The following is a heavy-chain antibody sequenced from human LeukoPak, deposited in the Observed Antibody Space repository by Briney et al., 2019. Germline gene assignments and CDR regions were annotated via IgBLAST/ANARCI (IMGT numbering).Heavy chain of an antibody. CDR2: INAGNGNR. CDR1: GYTFTNYA. D-gene: IGHD1-1*01. J-gene: IGHJ5*02. Sequence: ASVKVSCKASGYTFTNYALHWVRQAPGQRLEWMGWINAGNGNREYSQNFQGRVTLTRDTSASTAYMELSSLRSEDTAVYYRARVSSTGFDPWGQGSLVTVSS. CDR3: ARVSSTGFDP. V-gene: IGHV1-3*01.